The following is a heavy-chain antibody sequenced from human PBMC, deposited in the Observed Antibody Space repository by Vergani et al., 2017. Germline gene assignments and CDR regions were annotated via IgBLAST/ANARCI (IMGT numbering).Heavy chain of an antibody. CDR2: IGTAGDT. CDR1: GFTFSSYD. J-gene: IGHJ3*02. D-gene: IGHD7-27*01. CDR3: ARANWGSDAFDI. Sequence: EVQLVESGGGLVQPGGSLRLSCAASGFTFSSYDMHWVRQATGKGLEWVSAIGTAGDTYYTGSVKGRFTISRENAKNSLYLQMNSLRAGDTAVYYCARANWGSDAFDIWGQGTMVTVSS. V-gene: IGHV3-13*01.